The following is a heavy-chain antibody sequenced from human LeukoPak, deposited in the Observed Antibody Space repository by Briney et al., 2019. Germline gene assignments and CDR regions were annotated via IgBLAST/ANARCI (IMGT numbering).Heavy chain of an antibody. Sequence: GGSLRLSCAASGFTFSSYAMSWVRQIPGKGLEWVSGINGNGGSTNYADSVKGRFTVSRDNSKNTLYLQMNSLRAEDTAVYYCAKFRGSLAWGQGTLVTVSS. J-gene: IGHJ5*02. V-gene: IGHV3-23*01. CDR2: INGNGGST. CDR3: AKFRGSLA. D-gene: IGHD1-26*01. CDR1: GFTFSSYA.